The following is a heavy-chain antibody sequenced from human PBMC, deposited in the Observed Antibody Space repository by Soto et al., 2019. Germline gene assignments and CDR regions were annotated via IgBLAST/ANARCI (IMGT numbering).Heavy chain of an antibody. V-gene: IGHV1-2*02. J-gene: IGHJ6*02. CDR2: INPNSGGT. D-gene: IGHD3-22*01. CDR1: GYTFTGYY. Sequence: ASVKVSCKASGYTFTGYYMHWVRQAPGQGLEWMGWINPNSGGTNYAQKFQGRVTMTRDKSISTAYMELSRLRSYDTAVYYCARGRDSSGYEPGGVGYGMDVWGQGTTVTVSS. CDR3: ARGRDSSGYEPGGVGYGMDV.